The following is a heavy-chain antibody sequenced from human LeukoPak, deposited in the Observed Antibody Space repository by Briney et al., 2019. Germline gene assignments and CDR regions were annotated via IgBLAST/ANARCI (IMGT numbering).Heavy chain of an antibody. J-gene: IGHJ4*02. V-gene: IGHV1-18*01. CDR2: ISACNGNT. CDR1: GYTFTSYG. D-gene: IGHD5-18*01. Sequence: ASVKVSCKASGYTFTSYGISWVRQAPGQGLEWMGWISACNGNTNYAQKLQGRVTMTTDTSTSTAYMELRSLRSDDTAVYYCARTGIQLWLRFGIDYWGQGTLVTVSS. CDR3: ARTGIQLWLRFGIDY.